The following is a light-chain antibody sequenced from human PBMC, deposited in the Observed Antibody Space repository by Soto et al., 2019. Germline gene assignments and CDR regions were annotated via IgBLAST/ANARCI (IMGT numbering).Light chain of an antibody. CDR1: QSVSSSY. CDR2: GAS. Sequence: EIVLTQSPGTLSLSPGERATLSCRASQSVSSSYLGWYQQKPGQAPRLLIYGASSRATGIPDRFSGSGSGTDVTLTISRLEPEDFAVDYFQQYGSSPLTFGGGTKVEIK. J-gene: IGKJ4*01. V-gene: IGKV3-20*01. CDR3: QQYGSSPLT.